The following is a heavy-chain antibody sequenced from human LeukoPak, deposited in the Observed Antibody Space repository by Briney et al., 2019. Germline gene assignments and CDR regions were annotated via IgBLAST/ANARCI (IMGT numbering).Heavy chain of an antibody. V-gene: IGHV3-23*01. J-gene: IGHJ5*02. D-gene: IGHD2-2*01. CDR1: GFTFSSYA. CDR2: ISGSGGST. CDR3: AKDRGYCSSTSCSLNWFDP. Sequence: GGSLRLSCAASGFTFSSYAMSWVRQAPGKGLEWVSAISGSGGSTYYADSVKGRFTISRDSSKNTLYLQMNSLRAEDTAVYYCAKDRGYCSSTSCSLNWFDPWGQGTLVTVSS.